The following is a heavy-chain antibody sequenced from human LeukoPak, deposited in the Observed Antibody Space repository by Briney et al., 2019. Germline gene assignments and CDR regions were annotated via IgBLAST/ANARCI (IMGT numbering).Heavy chain of an antibody. D-gene: IGHD3-22*01. J-gene: IGHJ4*02. CDR1: GYTFASYW. CDR2: INAGDSDT. Sequence: GESLKISCKGSGYTFASYWIAWVRQMPGQGLEWMGIINAGDSDTRYSPSFQGQVLISVEKSINTAYLHWGSLKPSDTALYYCARGYPEDSSGSYLYWGQGTLVTVSS. V-gene: IGHV5-51*01. CDR3: ARGYPEDSSGSYLY.